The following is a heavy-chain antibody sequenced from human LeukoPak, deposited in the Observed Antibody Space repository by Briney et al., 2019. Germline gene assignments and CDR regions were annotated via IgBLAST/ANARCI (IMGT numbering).Heavy chain of an antibody. CDR2: IYPGYSDA. J-gene: IGHJ6*03. CDR3: ARQVGNYDSSGYGPSGYYYYYYMDV. Sequence: GESLKISCKGSGYRFTSYWVAWVRQMPGKGLEWMGIIYPGYSDARYSPSFQGRVTISADKSIRTAYLQWSSLKASDTAMYYCARQVGNYDSSGYGPSGYYYYYYMDVWGKGTTVTVSS. V-gene: IGHV5-51*01. D-gene: IGHD3-22*01. CDR1: GYRFTSYW.